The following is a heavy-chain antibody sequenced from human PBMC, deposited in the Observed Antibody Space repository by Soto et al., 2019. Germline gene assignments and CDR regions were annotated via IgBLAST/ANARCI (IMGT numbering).Heavy chain of an antibody. CDR3: AAHPGGGGY. V-gene: IGHV3-53*01. CDR2: IYSGGYT. J-gene: IGHJ4*02. CDR1: GFTVSNNY. Sequence: EVQLVESGGGLIQPGGSLRLSCAVSGFTVSNNYMSWVRQAPGKGLEGVSVIYSGGYTAYGDSVKGRFTISRDNSNNTPYPQMKIAGAHDPAFYFWAAHPGGGGYWGQGTLVTVSS. D-gene: IGHD3-10*01.